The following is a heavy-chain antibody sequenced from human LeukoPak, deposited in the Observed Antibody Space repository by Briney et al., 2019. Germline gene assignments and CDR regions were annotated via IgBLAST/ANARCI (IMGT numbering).Heavy chain of an antibody. CDR3: ARGGGLDV. V-gene: IGHV3-48*01. Sequence: GGSLRLSCAASGFTFSSYSMNWVRQAPGKGLEWVSCISSSSSTTYYADSVKGRFTISRDNAKNSLYLQMSNLRAEDTAVYFCARGGGLDVWGQGATVTVSS. CDR2: ISSSSSTT. D-gene: IGHD3-16*01. J-gene: IGHJ6*02. CDR1: GFTFSSYS.